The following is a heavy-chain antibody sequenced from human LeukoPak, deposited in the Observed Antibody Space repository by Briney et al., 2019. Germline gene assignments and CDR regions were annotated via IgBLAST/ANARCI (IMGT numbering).Heavy chain of an antibody. J-gene: IGHJ4*02. CDR1: GYTFTSYG. Sequence: ASVKVSCKASGYTFTSYGISWVRQAPGQGLEWMGWISAYNGNTNYAQKLQGRVTMTTDTSTSTAYMELRSLRSDDTAVYYCARESYYDSSGYSDSWGQGTLVTVSS. CDR3: ARESYYDSSGYSDS. CDR2: ISAYNGNT. V-gene: IGHV1-18*01. D-gene: IGHD3-22*01.